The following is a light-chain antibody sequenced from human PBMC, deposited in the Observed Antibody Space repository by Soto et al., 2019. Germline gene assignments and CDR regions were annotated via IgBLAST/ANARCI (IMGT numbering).Light chain of an antibody. CDR2: ENN. V-gene: IGLV1-51*02. Sequence: QSVLTQPPSVSAAPGQKVTISCSGSSSNIGNNYVSWYQQLPGTAPKLLIYENNKRPSGIPDRFSGSKSGTSATLVITGLQAGDEADYYCGTCDSILSSGNWVFGGGTKLTV. J-gene: IGLJ3*02. CDR1: SSNIGNNY. CDR3: GTCDSILSSGNWV.